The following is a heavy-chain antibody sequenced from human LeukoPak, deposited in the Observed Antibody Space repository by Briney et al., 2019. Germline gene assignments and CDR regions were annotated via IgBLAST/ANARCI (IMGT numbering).Heavy chain of an antibody. CDR1: GGSISSYY. CDR2: IYTSGST. CDR3: ARSDYSNDFAFDI. Sequence: SETLSLTCTVSGGSISSYYWSWIRQPPGKGLEWIGYIYTSGSTNYNPSLKSRVTISVDTSKNQFSLKLSSVTAADTAVYYCARSDYSNDFAFDIWGQGTMVTVSS. J-gene: IGHJ3*02. D-gene: IGHD4-11*01. V-gene: IGHV4-4*09.